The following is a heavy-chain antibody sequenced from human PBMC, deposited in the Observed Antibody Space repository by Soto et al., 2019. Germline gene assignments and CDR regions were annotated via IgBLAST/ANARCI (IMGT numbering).Heavy chain of an antibody. CDR1: GGSFSGYY. J-gene: IGHJ4*02. CDR2: INHSGST. D-gene: IGHD6-19*01. V-gene: IGHV4-34*01. Sequence: PSETLSLTCAVYGGSFSGYYWSWIRQPPGKWLEWIGEINHSGSTNYNPSLKSRVTISVDTSKNQFSLKLSSVTAADTAVYYCARGRGSGWFDYWGQGXLVTVYS. CDR3: ARGRGSGWFDY.